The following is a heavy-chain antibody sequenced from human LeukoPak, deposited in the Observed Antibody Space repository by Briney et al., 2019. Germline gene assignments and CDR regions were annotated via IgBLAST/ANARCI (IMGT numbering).Heavy chain of an antibody. CDR1: GFTFSSYG. Sequence: PGGSLRLSCAASGFTFSSYGIHWVRQAPGKGLEWVAFIRYDGSNRYYADSVKGRFTISRDNSKDTLYLQMNSLRAEDTAVYYCAKSASPVYYYYYMDVWGKGTTVPVSS. D-gene: IGHD2-15*01. CDR2: IRYDGSNR. CDR3: AKSASPVYYYYYMDV. V-gene: IGHV3-30*02. J-gene: IGHJ6*03.